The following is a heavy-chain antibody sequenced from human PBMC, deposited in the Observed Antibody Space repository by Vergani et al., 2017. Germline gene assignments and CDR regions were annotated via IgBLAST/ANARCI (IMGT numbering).Heavy chain of an antibody. Sequence: QVQLVQSGAEVKKPGSSVKVSCKASGGTFSSYAISWVRQAPGQGLEWMGRIIPILGTANYAQKFQGRVTIPADESTSTAYMELSSLRSEDTAVYYCARDTHPMTTVVTGDYWGQGTLVTVSS. J-gene: IGHJ4*02. D-gene: IGHD4-23*01. CDR1: GGTFSSYA. V-gene: IGHV1-69*11. CDR3: ARDTHPMTTVVTGDY. CDR2: IIPILGTA.